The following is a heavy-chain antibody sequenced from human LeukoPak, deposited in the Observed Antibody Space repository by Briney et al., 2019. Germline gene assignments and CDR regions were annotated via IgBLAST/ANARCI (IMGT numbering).Heavy chain of an antibody. V-gene: IGHV3-23*01. D-gene: IGHD3-22*01. J-gene: IGHJ4*02. CDR1: GFTFSSYA. CDR3: AKDGPYYDSSGSYGYFDY. Sequence: GSLILSCAASGFTFSSYAMSWVRQAPGKGLEWVSAISGSGGSTYYADSVKGRFTISRDNSKNTLYLQMNSLRAEDTAVYYCAKDGPYYDSSGSYGYFDYWGQGTLVTVSS. CDR2: ISGSGGST.